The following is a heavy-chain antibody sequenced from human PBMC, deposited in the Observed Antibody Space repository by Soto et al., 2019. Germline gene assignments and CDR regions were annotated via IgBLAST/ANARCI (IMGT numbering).Heavy chain of an antibody. J-gene: IGHJ6*02. Sequence: ASVKSCKASGYTFTSYAMHWVRQAPGQRLEWMGWINAGNGNTKYSQKFQGRVTITRDTSASTAYMELSSLRSEDTAVYYCARSRITMVRGVPPDYGMDVWGQGTTVTVSS. V-gene: IGHV1-3*01. D-gene: IGHD3-10*01. CDR3: ARSRITMVRGVPPDYGMDV. CDR2: INAGNGNT. CDR1: GYTFTSYA.